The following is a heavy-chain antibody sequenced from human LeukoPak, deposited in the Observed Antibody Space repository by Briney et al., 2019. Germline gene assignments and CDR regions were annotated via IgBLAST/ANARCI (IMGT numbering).Heavy chain of an antibody. J-gene: IGHJ4*02. V-gene: IGHV3-53*01. CDR2: IYSGGST. Sequence: PGGSLRLSCAASGFTVSSNYMSWVRQAPGKGLEWVSVIYSGGSTYYAGSVKGRFTISRDNSKNTLYLQMNSLRAEDTAVYYCAREGDSSGYYYWGQGTLVTVSS. D-gene: IGHD3-22*01. CDR3: AREGDSSGYYY. CDR1: GFTVSSNY.